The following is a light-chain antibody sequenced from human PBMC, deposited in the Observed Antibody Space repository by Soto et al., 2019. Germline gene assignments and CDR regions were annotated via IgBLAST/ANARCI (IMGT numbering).Light chain of an antibody. CDR2: ATS. V-gene: IGKV3-20*01. J-gene: IGKJ4*01. CDR3: QQYGSSALT. CDR1: QSVSSSY. Sequence: EIVLTQSPGTLSLSPGERATLSCRASQSVSSSYLVWYQQRPGQPPRLLIYATSNRAADIPDRFTGTGSGTDFTLTIYRLEPEDSAVYYCQQYGSSALTYGGGTKV.